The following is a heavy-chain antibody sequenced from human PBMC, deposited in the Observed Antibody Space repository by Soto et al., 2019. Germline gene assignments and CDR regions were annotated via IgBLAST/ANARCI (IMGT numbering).Heavy chain of an antibody. V-gene: IGHV5-10-1*01. J-gene: IGHJ6*02. D-gene: IGHD3-10*01. CDR1: GYSFTSYW. CDR3: ARPNYYGSGSYIAGNYYYGMDV. CDR2: IDPSDSYT. Sequence: GESLKISCKGSGYSFTSYWISWVRQMPGKGLEWMGRIDPSDSYTNYSPSFQGHVTISADKSISTAYLQWSSLKASDTAMYYCARPNYYGSGSYIAGNYYYGMDVWGQGTTVTSP.